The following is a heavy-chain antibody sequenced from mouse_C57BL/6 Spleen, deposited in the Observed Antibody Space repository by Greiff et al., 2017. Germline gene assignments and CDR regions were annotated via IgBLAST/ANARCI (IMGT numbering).Heavy chain of an antibody. CDR2: INPNNGGT. V-gene: IGHV1-53*01. Sequence: VQLQQSGTELVKPGASVKLSCKASGYTFTSYWMHWVKQRPGQGPEWIGNINPNNGGTNFNEKFKSKATLTVDKSSSTAYMPLSSLTSEDSAVYYCARRLYYGSSSYAMDYGGQGTSGTVSS. CDR1: GYTFTSYW. D-gene: IGHD1-1*01. J-gene: IGHJ4*01. CDR3: ARRLYYGSSSYAMDY.